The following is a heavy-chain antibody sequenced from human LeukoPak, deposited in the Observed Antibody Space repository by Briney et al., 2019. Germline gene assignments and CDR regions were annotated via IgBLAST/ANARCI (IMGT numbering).Heavy chain of an antibody. J-gene: IGHJ6*02. CDR3: ARQLHYYDSSGYPSYYYYYGMDV. CDR2: INPNSGGT. Sequence: ASVKVSCKASGYTFVGYFMHWVRQAPGQGLEWMGWINPNSGGTNYAQKFQGWVTMTRDTSISTAYMELSRLRSDDTAVYYCARQLHYYDSSGYPSYYYYYGMDVWGQGTTVTVSS. D-gene: IGHD3-22*01. CDR1: GYTFVGYF. V-gene: IGHV1-2*04.